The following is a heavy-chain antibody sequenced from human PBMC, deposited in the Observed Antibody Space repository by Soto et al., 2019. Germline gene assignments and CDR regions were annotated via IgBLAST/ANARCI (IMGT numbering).Heavy chain of an antibody. V-gene: IGHV3-9*01. CDR1: GFTFDDYA. D-gene: IGHD6-13*01. J-gene: IGHJ6*03. CDR2: ISWNSGSI. Sequence: EVQLVESGGGLVQPGRSLRLSCAASGFTFDDYAMHWVRQAPGKGLEWVSGISWNSGSIGYADSVKGRFTISRDNAKNSLYLQMNSLRAEDTAMYYCAKDGDAGSSWYGGYYLDVWGKGTTVTVSS. CDR3: AKDGDAGSSWYGGYYLDV.